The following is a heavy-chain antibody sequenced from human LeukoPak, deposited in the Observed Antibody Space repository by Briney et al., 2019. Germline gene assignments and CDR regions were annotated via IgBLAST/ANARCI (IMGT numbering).Heavy chain of an antibody. CDR1: GFTFDDYG. D-gene: IGHD6-6*01. CDR3: ARDSVLQYSINFDY. V-gene: IGHV3-20*04. J-gene: IGHJ4*02. CDR2: INWNGGST. Sequence: GGSLRLSCAASGFTFDDYGMSWVRQAPGKGLEWVSGINWNGGSTGYADSVKGRFTISRDNAKNSLYLQMNSLRAEDTALYYCARDSVLQYSINFDYWGQGTLVTVSS.